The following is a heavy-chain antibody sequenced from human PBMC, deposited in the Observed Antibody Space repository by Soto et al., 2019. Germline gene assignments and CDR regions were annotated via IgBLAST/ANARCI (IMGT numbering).Heavy chain of an antibody. J-gene: IGHJ4*02. D-gene: IGHD3-10*01. CDR3: VRISGRFGASHFDF. V-gene: IGHV2-26*01. Sequence: QVTLKESGPVLVQATETLTLTCNVSGFSLTNVQKGVAWIRQPPGKALEWLAHILSDVEQSYKSSLKKRLTISQDTSKRQVVLVMTNVEPVDTATYYCVRISGRFGASHFDFWGQGSSVIVSS. CDR2: ILSDVEQ. CDR1: GFSLTNVQKG.